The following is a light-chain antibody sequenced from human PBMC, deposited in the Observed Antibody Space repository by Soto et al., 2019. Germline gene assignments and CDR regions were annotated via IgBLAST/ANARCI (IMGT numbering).Light chain of an antibody. J-gene: IGKJ2*01. CDR3: QQYGSSPYT. Sequence: VLTQSPGTLSLSPGERATLSCWASQSVNRNYVAWYQQKPGQAPRLLIYIGSSRATGIPDRFSGSGSGTEFTLTISGLEPEDFAMYYCQQYGSSPYTFGQGTKVEIK. CDR2: IGS. V-gene: IGKV3-20*01. CDR1: QSVNRNY.